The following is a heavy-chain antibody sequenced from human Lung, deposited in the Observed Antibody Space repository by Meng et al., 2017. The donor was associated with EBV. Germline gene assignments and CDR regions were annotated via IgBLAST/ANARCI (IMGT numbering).Heavy chain of an antibody. CDR2: STWKGD. D-gene: IGHD2-15*01. V-gene: IGHV3-20*01. CDR3: VRIGGRGGPYYFDY. CDR1: GFKCEGYG. J-gene: IGHJ4*02. Sequence: ELEVVESGGNVVVPGGCLRLSCAASGFKCEGYGMAWVRQAPGKGLEWVSSSTWKGDSYIESVKGRFTISRDNAKNSVFLEMNSLRPEDTALYHCVRIGGRGGPYYFDYWGQGTLVTVSS.